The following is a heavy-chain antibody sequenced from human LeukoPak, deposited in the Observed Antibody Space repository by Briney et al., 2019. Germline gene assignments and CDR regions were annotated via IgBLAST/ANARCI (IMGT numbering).Heavy chain of an antibody. CDR3: APPPTVFTLGY. D-gene: IGHD4-17*01. J-gene: IGHJ4*02. Sequence: GGSLRLSCAASDFTFSTYGMSWVRQAPGKGLEWVSGIDYSGGSTYYADSVKGRFTISRDNSKNTLYLQMNSLRAEDTAVYYCAPPPTVFTLGYWGQGTLVTVSS. V-gene: IGHV3-23*01. CDR1: DFTFSTYG. CDR2: IDYSGGST.